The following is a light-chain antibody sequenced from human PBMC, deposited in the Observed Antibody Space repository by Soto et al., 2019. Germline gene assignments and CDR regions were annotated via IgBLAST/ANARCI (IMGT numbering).Light chain of an antibody. Sequence: EVVVTQAPSTLSVSLEQRATLSCRTSQTVSNNLAWYRQKPGQAPSLLIYGISTRATGLPARFSGAGSGTEFTLTISSLQSEDSAVYYCQQYNNWPHTFGQGTKLEIK. CDR3: QQYNNWPHT. CDR1: QTVSNN. J-gene: IGKJ2*01. CDR2: GIS. V-gene: IGKV3-15*01.